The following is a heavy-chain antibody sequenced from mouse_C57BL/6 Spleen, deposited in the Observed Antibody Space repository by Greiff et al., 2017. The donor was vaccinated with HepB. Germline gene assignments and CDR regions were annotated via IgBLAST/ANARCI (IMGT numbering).Heavy chain of an antibody. CDR2: IYPGNSDT. Sequence: VQLQQSGTVLARPGASVKMSCKTSGYTFTSYWMHWVKQRPGQGLEWIGAIYPGNSDTSYNQKFKGKAKLTAVTSASTAYMELSSLTTEDSAVYYGTEAQATYYFDYWGQGTTLTVSS. V-gene: IGHV1-5*01. J-gene: IGHJ2*01. D-gene: IGHD3-2*02. CDR3: TEAQATYYFDY. CDR1: GYTFTSYW.